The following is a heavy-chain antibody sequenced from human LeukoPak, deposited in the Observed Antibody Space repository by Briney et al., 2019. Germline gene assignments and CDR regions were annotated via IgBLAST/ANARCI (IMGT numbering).Heavy chain of an antibody. CDR1: GGSISSYY. CDR3: ASRAAAGNFDY. CDR2: IYYSGST. V-gene: IGHV4-59*01. Sequence: PSGTLSLTCTVSGGSISSYYWSWIRQPPGKGLEWIGYIYYSGSTNYNPSLKSRVTISVDTSKNQFSLKLSSVTAADTAVYYCASRAAAGNFDYWGQGTLVTVSS. D-gene: IGHD6-13*01. J-gene: IGHJ4*02.